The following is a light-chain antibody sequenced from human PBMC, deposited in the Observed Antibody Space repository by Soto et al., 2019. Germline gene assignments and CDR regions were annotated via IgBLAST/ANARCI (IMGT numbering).Light chain of an antibody. Sequence: EIVLTQSPGTLSLSPGERATLSCRASQSVSSSYLAWYQQKPGQAPRLLIYDASIRATGIPVRFSGSGSGTAFTLTISSLQPEDFAVYFCQQDYNLPWTFGQGTKVDIK. CDR1: QSVSSSY. V-gene: IGKV3D-7*01. CDR3: QQDYNLPWT. CDR2: DAS. J-gene: IGKJ1*01.